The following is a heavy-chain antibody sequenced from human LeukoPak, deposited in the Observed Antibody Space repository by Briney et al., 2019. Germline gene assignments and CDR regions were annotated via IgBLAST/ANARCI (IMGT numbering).Heavy chain of an antibody. Sequence: GGSLRLSCTASGFTFGDYAMSWIGQAPGKGLEWVGFIRSKAYGETADYAASVKGRFTISRDDSKAIAYLQMNSLKTEDTAVYHCTRDRGAYNLYDYWGQGTLVTVSS. V-gene: IGHV3-49*03. J-gene: IGHJ4*02. CDR1: GFTFGDYA. D-gene: IGHD1-1*01. CDR3: TRDRGAYNLYDY. CDR2: IRSKAYGETA.